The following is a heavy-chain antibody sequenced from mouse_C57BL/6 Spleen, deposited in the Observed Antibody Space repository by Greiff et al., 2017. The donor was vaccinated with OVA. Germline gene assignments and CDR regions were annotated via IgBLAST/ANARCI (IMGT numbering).Heavy chain of an antibody. CDR2: IDPSDSET. J-gene: IGHJ1*03. V-gene: IGHV1-52*01. CDR3: ARDDYGSYFDV. Sequence: QVQLKQPGAELVRPGSSVKLSCKASGYTFTSYWMHWVKQRPIQGLEWIGNIDPSDSETHYNQKFKDKATLTVDKSSSTAYMQLSSLTSEDSAVYYCARDDYGSYFDVWGTGTTVTVSS. D-gene: IGHD2-4*01. CDR1: GYTFTSYW.